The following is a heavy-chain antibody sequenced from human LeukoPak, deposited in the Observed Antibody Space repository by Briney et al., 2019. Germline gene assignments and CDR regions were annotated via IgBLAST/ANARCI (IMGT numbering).Heavy chain of an antibody. V-gene: IGHV3-48*03. CDR3: AELGITMIGGV. CDR2: ISSSGRTT. D-gene: IGHD3-10*02. J-gene: IGHJ6*04. CDR1: GFTFSSYE. Sequence: GGSLRLSCAASGFTFSSYEMNWVRQAPGKGLEWVSYISSSGRTTYYADSVKGRITISRDNAKNSVYLQMNSLRAEDTAVYYCAELGITMIGGVWGKGTTVTISS.